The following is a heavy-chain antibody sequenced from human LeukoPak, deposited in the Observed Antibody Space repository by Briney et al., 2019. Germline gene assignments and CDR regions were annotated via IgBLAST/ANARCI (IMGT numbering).Heavy chain of an antibody. CDR3: ARDGFDAAIFDY. D-gene: IGHD3-10*01. CDR1: GFXFSSCG. CDR2: TSYDGSNK. Sequence: GGSLRLSCAASGFXFSSCGIHWVRQAPGKGREWVAVTSYDGSNKYYADFVKGRFTISRDNSKNTLYLQLNTLRAEDTAVYYCARDGFDAAIFDYWGQGTLVTVSS. J-gene: IGHJ4*02. V-gene: IGHV3-30*03.